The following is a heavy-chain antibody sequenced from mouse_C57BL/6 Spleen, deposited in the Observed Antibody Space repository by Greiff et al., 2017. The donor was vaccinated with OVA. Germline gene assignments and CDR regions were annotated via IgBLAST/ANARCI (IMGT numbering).Heavy chain of an antibody. Sequence: QVQLQQPGAELVMPGASVKLSCKASGYTFTSYWMHWVKQRPGQGLEWIGEIDPSDSYTNYNQKFKGKSTSTVDKSSSTAYMQLSSLTSEDSAVYYCARVEDYGKRGAMDYWGQGTSVTVSS. CDR2: IDPSDSYT. CDR1: GYTFTSYW. D-gene: IGHD2-1*01. V-gene: IGHV1-69*01. J-gene: IGHJ4*01. CDR3: ARVEDYGKRGAMDY.